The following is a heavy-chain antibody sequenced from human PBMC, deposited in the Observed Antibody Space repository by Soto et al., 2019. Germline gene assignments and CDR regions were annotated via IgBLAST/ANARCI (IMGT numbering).Heavy chain of an antibody. J-gene: IGHJ6*02. CDR2: IYYSGSA. Sequence: SETLSLTCTVSGGSVSSGSYYWSWTRQPPGKGLEWIGYIYYSGSANYNPSLKSRVTISVDTSKNQFSLKLSSVTAADTAVYYCARDPGPPIKFGNYYYGMDVWGQGTTVTVSS. V-gene: IGHV4-61*01. D-gene: IGHD3-16*01. CDR1: GGSVSSGSYY. CDR3: ARDPGPPIKFGNYYYGMDV.